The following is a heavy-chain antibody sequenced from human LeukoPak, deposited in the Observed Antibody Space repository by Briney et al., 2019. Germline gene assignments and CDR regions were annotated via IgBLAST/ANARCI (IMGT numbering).Heavy chain of an antibody. V-gene: IGHV1-46*01. CDR3: ARNGDGDYFLLGWFDP. J-gene: IGHJ5*02. D-gene: IGHD4-17*01. CDR1: GYTFTSYY. CDR2: INPSGGST. Sequence: ASVKVSCKASGYTFTSYYMHWVRQAPGQGLEWMGIINPSGGSTSYAQKFQGRVTMTRDTSTSTVYMELSRLRSDDTAVYYCARNGDGDYFLLGWFDPWGQGTLVTVSS.